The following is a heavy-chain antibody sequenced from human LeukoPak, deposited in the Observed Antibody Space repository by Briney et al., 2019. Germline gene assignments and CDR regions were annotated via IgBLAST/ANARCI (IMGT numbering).Heavy chain of an antibody. CDR2: IFHSGST. CDR1: GGSISSNNW. Sequence: SETLSLTCAVSGGSISSNNWWSWVRQPPGEGLEWSGEIFHSGSTNYNPSLKSRVTVSVDKSKNQFSLKLSSVTAADTAVYYCARSVGYCSGGSCSGDAFDIWGQGTMVTVSS. CDR3: ARSVGYCSGGSCSGDAFDI. D-gene: IGHD2-15*01. V-gene: IGHV4-4*02. J-gene: IGHJ3*02.